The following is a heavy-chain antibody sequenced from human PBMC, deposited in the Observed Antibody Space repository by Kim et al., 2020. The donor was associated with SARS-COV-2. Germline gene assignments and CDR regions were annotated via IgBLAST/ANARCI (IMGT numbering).Heavy chain of an antibody. J-gene: IGHJ4*02. D-gene: IGHD3-16*01. CDR1: RFTFSSYW. CDR3: ASLSTGYVWDKFDY. Sequence: GGSLRLSCVASRFTFSSYWMHWVRQAPGKGLVWVSRVNSDGSSTSYADSVKGRFTISRDNARNTLYLQINSLRAEDTAVYYCASLSTGYVWDKFDYWGQGTLVTVSS. CDR2: VNSDGSST. V-gene: IGHV3-74*01.